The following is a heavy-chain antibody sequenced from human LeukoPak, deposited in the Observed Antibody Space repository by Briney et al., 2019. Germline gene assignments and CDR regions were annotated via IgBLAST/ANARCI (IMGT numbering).Heavy chain of an antibody. CDR2: FSSGGSA. J-gene: IGHJ4*02. CDR3: ARKQTGTMYDV. V-gene: IGHV4-39*07. Sequence: SETLSLTCVVPGGSISSSSYYWAWIRQSPGKGLEWIGTFSSGGSAYYNPSLTSRVSISKDTSDNQFSLRLYSVTAADTAVYYCARKQTGTMYDVWGQGTQVTVSS. CDR1: GGSISSSSYY. D-gene: IGHD1-7*01.